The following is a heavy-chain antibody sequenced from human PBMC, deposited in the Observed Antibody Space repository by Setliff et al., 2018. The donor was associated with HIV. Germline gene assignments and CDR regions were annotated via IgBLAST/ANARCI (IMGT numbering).Heavy chain of an antibody. Sequence: ETLSLTCAVYGGSFSDNYWSWIRQSPGKGLEWVSAISGSGGSTYYADSVKGRFTTSRDNSKNTLYLQMNSLRAEDTAVYYCARVSSTYWYSIFRNYYYHMDVWGKGTTVTVSS. D-gene: IGHD2-8*02. CDR3: ARVSSTYWYSIFRNYYYHMDV. CDR1: GGSFSDNY. J-gene: IGHJ6*03. V-gene: IGHV3-23*01. CDR2: ISGSGGST.